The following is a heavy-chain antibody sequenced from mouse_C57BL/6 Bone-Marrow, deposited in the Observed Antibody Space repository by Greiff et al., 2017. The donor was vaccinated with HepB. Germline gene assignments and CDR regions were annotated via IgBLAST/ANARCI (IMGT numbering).Heavy chain of an antibody. D-gene: IGHD2-1*01. Sequence: QVHVKQSGAELVKPGASVKMSCKASGYTFPSYWITWVKQRPGQGLEWIGDIYPGSGSTNYNEKFKSKATLTVDTSSSTAYMQLSSLTSEDSAVYYCARMGGNYLFDYWGQGTTLTVSS. V-gene: IGHV1-55*01. CDR2: IYPGSGST. CDR1: GYTFPSYW. CDR3: ARMGGNYLFDY. J-gene: IGHJ2*01.